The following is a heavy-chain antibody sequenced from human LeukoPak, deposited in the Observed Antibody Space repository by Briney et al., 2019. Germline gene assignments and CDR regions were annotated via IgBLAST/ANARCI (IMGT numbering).Heavy chain of an antibody. Sequence: PGGSLRLSCAASGFTFSSYAMSWVRQAPGKGLEWVSAISGSGGSAYYADSVKGRFTISRDNSKNTLYLQMNSLRAEDTAVYYCAKATWGGEVSYSSGPFDYWGQGTLVTVSS. CDR1: GFTFSSYA. D-gene: IGHD6-19*01. CDR2: ISGSGGSA. V-gene: IGHV3-23*01. J-gene: IGHJ4*02. CDR3: AKATWGGEVSYSSGPFDY.